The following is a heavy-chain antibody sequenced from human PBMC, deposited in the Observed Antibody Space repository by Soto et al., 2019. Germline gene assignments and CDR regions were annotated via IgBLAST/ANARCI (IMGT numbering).Heavy chain of an antibody. V-gene: IGHV4-31*03. CDR3: ARDFTDSSGPTLGMGV. CDR1: GGSISSGGYY. CDR2: IYYSGST. Sequence: QVQLQESGPGLVKPSQTLSLTCTVSGGSISSGGYYWSWIRQHPGKGLEWIGYIYYSGSTYYNPSLKSRVTISVDTSKNQFSLKLCSVTAADTAVYYCARDFTDSSGPTLGMGVWGQGTTVTVSS. J-gene: IGHJ6*02. D-gene: IGHD6-19*01.